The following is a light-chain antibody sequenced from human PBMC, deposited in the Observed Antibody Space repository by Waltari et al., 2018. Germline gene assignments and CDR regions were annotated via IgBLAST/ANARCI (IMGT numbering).Light chain of an antibody. CDR2: DVN. J-gene: IGLJ2*01. V-gene: IGLV2-8*01. CDR3: SSYAGNNISL. CDR1: NSDVGTSTY. Sequence: QSALTQPPSATGSPGQSVTISCTGTNSDVGTSTYVSWYQHRAGKAPKPIIFDVNKRPAGVPDLFAGSRSDNTASLTVSGLQAEDEADYYCSSYAGNNISLFGGGTKLTVL.